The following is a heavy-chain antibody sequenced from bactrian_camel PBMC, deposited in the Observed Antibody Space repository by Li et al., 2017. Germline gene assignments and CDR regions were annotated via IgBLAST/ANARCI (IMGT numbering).Heavy chain of an antibody. V-gene: IGHV3-3*01. CDR2: IYSGDGSA. CDR3: AVYDAYAGRCSFREDVYDY. J-gene: IGHJ4*01. Sequence: GWFRQAPGQEREAVAAIYSGDGSAIYTDSAKGRFTISQDNASKTVVLQMNSLKPEDTAMYHCAVYDAYAGRCSFREDVYDYWGRGTQVTVS. D-gene: IGHD4*01.